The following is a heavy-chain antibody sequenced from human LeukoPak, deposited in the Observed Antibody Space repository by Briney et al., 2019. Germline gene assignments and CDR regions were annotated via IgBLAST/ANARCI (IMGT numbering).Heavy chain of an antibody. CDR1: GGTFSSYA. J-gene: IGHJ6*03. Sequence: GASVKVSCKASGGTFSSYAISWVRQAPGQGLEWMGGIIPIFGTANYAQKFQGRVTITTDESTSTAYMELSSLRSEDTAVYYCARASLELGEVSYYYYMDAWGKGTTVTVSS. V-gene: IGHV1-69*05. CDR3: ARASLELGEVSYYYYMDA. CDR2: IIPIFGTA. D-gene: IGHD1-7*01.